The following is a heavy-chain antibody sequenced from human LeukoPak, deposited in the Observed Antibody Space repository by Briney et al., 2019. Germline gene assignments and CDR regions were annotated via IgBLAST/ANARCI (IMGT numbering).Heavy chain of an antibody. D-gene: IGHD2-8*01. CDR1: GFTFSSYW. V-gene: IGHV3-7*01. CDR2: IKQDGSEK. CDR3: ARIMVFYYYGMDV. J-gene: IGHJ6*02. Sequence: PGGSLRLSCAASGFTFSSYWMSWVRQAPGKGLEWVANIKQDGSEKYYVDSVKGRFTISRDNAKNSLYLQMNSLRAEDTAVYYCARIMVFYYYGMDVWGQGTTVTASS.